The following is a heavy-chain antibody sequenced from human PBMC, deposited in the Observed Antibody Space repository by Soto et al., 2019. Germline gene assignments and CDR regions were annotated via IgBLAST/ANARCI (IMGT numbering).Heavy chain of an antibody. J-gene: IGHJ4*02. Sequence: PSETLSLTCAVYGGSFSGYYWNWIRQSPGKGLEWIGEIDHSGSTNYNPSLKSRVTISVDTSKNQFSLKLSSVTAADTAVYFCARVSEGSGFQTNEWGQGTLVTVSS. CDR3: ARVSEGSGFQTNE. D-gene: IGHD3-22*01. V-gene: IGHV4-34*01. CDR2: IDHSGST. CDR1: GGSFSGYY.